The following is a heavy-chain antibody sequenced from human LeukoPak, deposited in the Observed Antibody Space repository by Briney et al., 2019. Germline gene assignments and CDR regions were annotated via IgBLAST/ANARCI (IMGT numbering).Heavy chain of an antibody. CDR3: ARDTSYDRVGFDP. Sequence: GGSLRLSCAASGFTFSSYAMSWVRQAPGKGLEWVSVIYSGGSTYYADSVKGRFTISRDNSKNTLYLQMNSLRAEDTAVYYCARDTSYDRVGFDPWGQGTLVTVSS. J-gene: IGHJ5*02. CDR2: IYSGGST. CDR1: GFTFSSYA. D-gene: IGHD3-22*01. V-gene: IGHV3-66*01.